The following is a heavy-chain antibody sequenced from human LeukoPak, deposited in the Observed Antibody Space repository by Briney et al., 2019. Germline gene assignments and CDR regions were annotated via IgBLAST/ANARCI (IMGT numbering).Heavy chain of an antibody. CDR1: GGSISRSSYY. V-gene: IGHV4-39*01. CDR3: ARHIAATGI. J-gene: IGHJ3*02. Sequence: PSETLSLTCTVSGGSISRSSYYWGWIRQPPGKGLEWIGSISYTGSTWYNPSLNSRVTISVDTSKNQFSLRLSSVTAADTAVYYCARHIAATGIWGQGTMVTVSS. D-gene: IGHD6-13*01. CDR2: ISYTGST.